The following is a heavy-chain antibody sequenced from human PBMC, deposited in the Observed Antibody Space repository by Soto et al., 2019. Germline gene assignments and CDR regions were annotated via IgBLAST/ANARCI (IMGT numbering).Heavy chain of an antibody. Sequence: ASVKVSCKASGYTFTSYGISWVRQAPGQGLEWMGWISAYNGNTNYAQKLQGRVTMTTDTSTSTAYMELRSLRSDDTAVYYCARVVRYYYFWSCYSENNWFDLWGQGTLVTVSS. J-gene: IGHJ5*02. D-gene: IGHD3-3*01. CDR1: GYTFTSYG. CDR2: ISAYNGNT. V-gene: IGHV1-18*01. CDR3: ARVVRYYYFWSCYSENNWFDL.